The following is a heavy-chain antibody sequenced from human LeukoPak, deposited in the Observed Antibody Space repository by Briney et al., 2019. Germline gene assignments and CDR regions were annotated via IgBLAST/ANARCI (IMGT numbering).Heavy chain of an antibody. CDR2: SRNKANSFTT. CDR1: GFTLSDYY. J-gene: IGHJ4*02. Sequence: QPGGSLRLSCAASGFTLSDYYIDWVRQAPGKGLEWLGRSRNKANSFTTEYAASVKGRFTISRDDSKNSLYLQMNSLKTEDTAVYYCARSSGRSVFDYWGQGTLVAVSS. CDR3: ARSSGRSVFDY. D-gene: IGHD1-26*01. V-gene: IGHV3-72*01.